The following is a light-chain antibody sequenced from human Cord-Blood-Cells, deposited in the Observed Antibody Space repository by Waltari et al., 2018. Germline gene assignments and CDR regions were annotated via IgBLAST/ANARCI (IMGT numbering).Light chain of an antibody. CDR3: SSYTSSSTAV. Sequence: QSALTQPASASGSPGQPIPLSCPGTSSDVGGYNYVSWYQQHPGKAPKLMIYDVSNRPSGVSNRFSGSKSGNTASLTISGLQAEDEADYYCSSYTSSSTAVFGGGTQLTVL. J-gene: IGLJ7*01. CDR2: DVS. V-gene: IGLV2-14*01. CDR1: SSDVGGYNY.